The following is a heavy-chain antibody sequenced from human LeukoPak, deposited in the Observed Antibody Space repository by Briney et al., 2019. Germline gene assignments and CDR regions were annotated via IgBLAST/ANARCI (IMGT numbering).Heavy chain of an antibody. Sequence: SETLSLTCTVSGGSLTGYHWSWIRPPAGKGLEWIGRIYTNGNTNYNPSLESRVLMSIDMSMTHFSLKLSSVTAADTGVYYCARNPVLRYSHETSSWHAFDVWGQGTTVTVSS. D-gene: IGHD3-16*02. CDR3: ARNPVLRYSHETSSWHAFDV. CDR1: GGSLTGYH. V-gene: IGHV4-4*07. CDR2: IYTNGNT. J-gene: IGHJ6*02.